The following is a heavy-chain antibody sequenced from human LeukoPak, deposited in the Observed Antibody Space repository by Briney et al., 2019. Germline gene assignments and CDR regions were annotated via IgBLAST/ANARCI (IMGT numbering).Heavy chain of an antibody. CDR3: ARLGSNGWPYYSGLDV. CDR1: GGSISSSGHY. Sequence: PSETLSLTCTVSGGSISSSGHYWGWIRQPPGRGLEWIGCAFYGGPTHYTPSLASRNTISVDTSRNQFSLKLNSLTAADTAVYFCARLGSNGWPYYSGLDVWGQGTTVTVSS. V-gene: IGHV4-39*01. D-gene: IGHD6-19*01. J-gene: IGHJ6*02. CDR2: AFYGGPT.